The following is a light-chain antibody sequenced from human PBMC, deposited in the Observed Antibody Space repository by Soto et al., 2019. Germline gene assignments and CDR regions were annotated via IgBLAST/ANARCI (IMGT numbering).Light chain of an antibody. V-gene: IGKV1-5*01. J-gene: IGKJ1*01. CDR1: QTISNW. Sequence: DIQMTQSPSTLSASVGDRVTITCRASQTISNWLAWYQQKPGKAPKLLIYDASSLESGVPSRFSGSGSGTELTITISSLQPDDFATYYCQQYNSYWRTFGQGTKVDIK. CDR2: DAS. CDR3: QQYNSYWRT.